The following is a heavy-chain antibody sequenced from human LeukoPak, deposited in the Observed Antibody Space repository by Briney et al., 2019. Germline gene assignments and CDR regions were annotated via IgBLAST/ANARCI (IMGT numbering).Heavy chain of an antibody. V-gene: IGHV3-21*01. CDR3: ARDSGDSSGPPRGDFDY. J-gene: IGHJ4*02. D-gene: IGHD3-22*01. CDR1: GFTFSSYS. Sequence: PGGSLRLSCAASGFTFSSYSMNWVRQAPGKGLEWVSSISSGSSYIYYADSVKGRFTISRDNAKNSLYLQMNSLRAEDTAVYYCARDSGDSSGPPRGDFDYWGQGTLVTVSS. CDR2: ISSGSSYI.